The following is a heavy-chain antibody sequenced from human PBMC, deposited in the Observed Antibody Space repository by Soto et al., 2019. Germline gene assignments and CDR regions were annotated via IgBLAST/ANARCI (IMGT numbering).Heavy chain of an antibody. CDR2: INPNSGAT. CDR1: GDTFTTNY. Sequence: QEQLVQSGAEAKEPGASLKVSCKASGDTFTTNYIHWVRQAPGQGLEWMGRINPNSGATLYAQKLQGRLTLTTDTSTSTVYMDLNSLKSADSAVYYCASRVLCDMDVWGQGTTVTVSS. V-gene: IGHV1-46*04. J-gene: IGHJ6*02. CDR3: ASRVLCDMDV. D-gene: IGHD2-21*01.